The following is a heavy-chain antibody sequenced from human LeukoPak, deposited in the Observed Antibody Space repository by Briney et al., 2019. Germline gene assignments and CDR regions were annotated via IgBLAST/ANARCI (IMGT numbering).Heavy chain of an antibody. CDR2: INHSGST. CDR3: AREVDNYYDSSGIDY. J-gene: IGHJ4*02. V-gene: IGHV4-34*01. Sequence: SETLSLTCAVYGGSFSGYYWSWIRQPSGKGLEWIGEINHSGSTNYNPSLKSRVTISVDTSKNQFSLKLSSVTAADTAVYYCAREVDNYYDSSGIDYWGQGTLVTVSS. D-gene: IGHD3-22*01. CDR1: GGSFSGYY.